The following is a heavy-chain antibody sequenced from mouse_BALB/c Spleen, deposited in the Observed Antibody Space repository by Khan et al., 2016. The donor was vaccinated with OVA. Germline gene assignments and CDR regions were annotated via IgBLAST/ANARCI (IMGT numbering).Heavy chain of an antibody. CDR3: VRDGAYHRNDGWFAY. V-gene: IGHV1-4*01. D-gene: IGHD2-14*01. Sequence: QVQLKQSGAELARSGASVKMSCKASGYTFTSYTIHWIKLRPGQGLEWIGYINPSNGYTNYNQKFKDKATLTADKSSTTAYMELSSLTSDDSALYNCVRDGAYHRNDGWFAYWGQGTLVTVSA. CDR2: INPSNGYT. J-gene: IGHJ3*01. CDR1: GYTFTSYT.